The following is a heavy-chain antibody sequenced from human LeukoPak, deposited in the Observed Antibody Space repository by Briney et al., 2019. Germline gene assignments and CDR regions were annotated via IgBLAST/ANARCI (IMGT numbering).Heavy chain of an antibody. Sequence: GGSLRLSCEGATVTLTGYTMAWVRQAPGKGLEWVSYISTTSSYIYYGDSMNGRFTISRDNAKNSLFLQMNSLRAEDTAVYYCAKDQNDSSGYSYYFDYWGQGTLVTVSS. V-gene: IGHV3-21*04. J-gene: IGHJ4*02. CDR1: TVTLTGYT. CDR2: ISTTSSYI. D-gene: IGHD3-22*01. CDR3: AKDQNDSSGYSYYFDY.